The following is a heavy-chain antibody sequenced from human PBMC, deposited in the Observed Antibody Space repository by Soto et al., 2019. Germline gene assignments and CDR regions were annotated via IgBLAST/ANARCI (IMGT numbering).Heavy chain of an antibody. D-gene: IGHD4-17*01. V-gene: IGHV4-31*03. Sequence: SETLSLTCTVSGGSISSGGYYWSWIRQHPGKGLEWIGYIYYSGSTYYNPSLKSRVTKSVETSKNQFSLKLSPVTAADTAVYYCARARGGYGDNEVDYWGQGTLVTVSS. CDR1: GGSISSGGYY. CDR3: ARARGGYGDNEVDY. CDR2: IYYSGST. J-gene: IGHJ4*02.